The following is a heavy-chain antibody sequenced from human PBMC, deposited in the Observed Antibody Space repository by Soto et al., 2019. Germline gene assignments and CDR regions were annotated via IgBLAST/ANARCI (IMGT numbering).Heavy chain of an antibody. D-gene: IGHD3-3*02. CDR1: GGSISSGDYY. J-gene: IGHJ3*02. V-gene: IGHV4-30-4*01. CDR2: IYYSGST. CDR3: VRYDRINMKPYSPEGFHI. Sequence: SETLSLTCTVSGGSISSGDYYWSWIRQPPGKGLEWIGYIYYSGSTYYNPSLKSRVTISVDTSKNQFSLKLSSVTAADTGVYYCVRYDRINMKPYSPEGFHIWGQGTMVTVSS.